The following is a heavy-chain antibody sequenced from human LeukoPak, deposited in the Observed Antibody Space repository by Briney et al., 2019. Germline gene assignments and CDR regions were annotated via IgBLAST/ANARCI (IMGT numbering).Heavy chain of an antibody. CDR2: IYSGGST. D-gene: IGHD3-10*01. Sequence: TGGSLRLSCAAPGFTVSSNYMSWVRQAPGKGLEWVSVIYSGGSTYYADSVKSRFTISRDNSKNTLYLQMNSLRAEDTAVYYCARDRVVRGVIVGNYFDYWGQGTLVTVSS. CDR1: GFTVSSNY. CDR3: ARDRVVRGVIVGNYFDY. J-gene: IGHJ4*02. V-gene: IGHV3-53*01.